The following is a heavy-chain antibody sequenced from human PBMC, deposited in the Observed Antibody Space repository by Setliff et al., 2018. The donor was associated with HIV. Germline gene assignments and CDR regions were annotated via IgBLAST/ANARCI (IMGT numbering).Heavy chain of an antibody. Sequence: GGSLRLSCAASGFTFGSYHMHWVRQAPGKGLAWVAVASSDGVNNLYADSVKGRFIISRDNSKNTLSLQMTSLTTEDTAVYYCAKQGATSGLDFWGQGTLVTVSS. CDR1: GFTFGSYH. V-gene: IGHV3-30-3*02. CDR2: ASSDGVNN. CDR3: AKQGATSGLDF. D-gene: IGHD6-19*01. J-gene: IGHJ4*02.